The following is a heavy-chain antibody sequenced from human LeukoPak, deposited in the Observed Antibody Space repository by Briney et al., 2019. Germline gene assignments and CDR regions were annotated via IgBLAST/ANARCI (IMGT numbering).Heavy chain of an antibody. CDR1: GFTFISYN. J-gene: IGHJ5*02. CDR3: ARCTTASSGWCNWLDP. V-gene: IGHV3-23*01. D-gene: IGHD3-22*01. CDR2: VKSDGAGT. Sequence: GGSLRLSCAASGFTFISYNMSWVRQAPGKGLAWVASVKSDGAGTHYADSVKGRFTISRDNSKNILYLQMNSLRAEDTAIYYCARCTTASSGWCNWLDPWGQGTLVTVSS.